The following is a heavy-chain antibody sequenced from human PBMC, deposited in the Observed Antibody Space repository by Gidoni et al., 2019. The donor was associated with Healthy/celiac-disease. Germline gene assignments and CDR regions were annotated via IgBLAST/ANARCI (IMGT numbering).Heavy chain of an antibody. D-gene: IGHD6-13*01. CDR3: ARSRVKSIAAAAGTRKYNWFDP. J-gene: IGHJ5*02. V-gene: IGHV4-4*02. Sequence: QVQLQESGPGLVKPSGTLSLTCAVSGGSISSSNWWSWVRQPPGKGLEWIGEIYHSGSTNYNPSLKSRVTISVDKSKNQFSLKLSSVTAADTAVYYCARSRVKSIAAAAGTRKYNWFDPWGQGTLVTVSS. CDR1: GGSISSSNW. CDR2: IYHSGST.